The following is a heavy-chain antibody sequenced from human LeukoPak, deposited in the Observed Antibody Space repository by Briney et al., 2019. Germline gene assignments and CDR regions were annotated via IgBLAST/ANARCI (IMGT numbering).Heavy chain of an antibody. CDR1: GYTFNNYY. CDR2: INTNTGNP. D-gene: IGHD2-8*01. Sequence: ASVKASCTSSGYTFNNYYMYWVRQAPGQGLEWMGWINTNTGNPTYAQGFTGRFVFSLDTSVSTAYLQISSLKAEDTAVYYCARDPGYYLDYWGQGTLVTVSS. J-gene: IGHJ4*02. CDR3: ARDPGYYLDY. V-gene: IGHV7-4-1*02.